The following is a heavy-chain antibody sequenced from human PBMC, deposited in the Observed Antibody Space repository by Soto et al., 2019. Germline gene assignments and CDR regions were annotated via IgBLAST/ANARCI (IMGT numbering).Heavy chain of an antibody. CDR1: GYTFTTYD. CDR3: ARGDYGDY. J-gene: IGHJ4*02. Sequence: QVQLVQSGAEVKKPGASVKVSCKASGYTFTTYDISWVRQAPGQGLEWMGWISTYIGSTKYAQKVQGRVTLNIEKSTSTAYMELRSLRSDDTAVYYCARGDYGDYWGQGTLVTVSS. CDR2: ISTYIGST. V-gene: IGHV1-18*01.